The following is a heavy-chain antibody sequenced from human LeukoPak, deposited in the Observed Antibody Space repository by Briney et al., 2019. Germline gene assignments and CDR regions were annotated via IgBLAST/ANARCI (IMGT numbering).Heavy chain of an antibody. CDR1: GFTFSSYS. J-gene: IGHJ6*02. V-gene: IGHV3-21*01. CDR2: ISSSSSYI. CDR3: AAQLAYYYGMDV. Sequence: GGCLRLSCAASGFTFSSYSMNWVRQAPGKGLEWVSSISSSSSYIYYADSVKGRFTISRDNAKNSLYLQMNSLRAEDTAVYYCAAQLAYYYGMDVWGQGTTVTVSS.